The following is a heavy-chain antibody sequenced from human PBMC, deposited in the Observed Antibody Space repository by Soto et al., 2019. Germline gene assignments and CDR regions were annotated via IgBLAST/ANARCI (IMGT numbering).Heavy chain of an antibody. CDR1: GFSLSTSGMC. J-gene: IGHJ6*02. V-gene: IGHV2-70*01. D-gene: IGHD6-13*01. Sequence: SGPTLVNPTQTLTLTCTFSGFSLSTSGMCVSWIRQPPGKALEWLALIDWDDDKYYSTSLKTRLTISKDTSKNQVVLTMTNMDPVDTATYYCARIRSGSSSWYYYYGMDVWGQGTTVTVS. CDR2: IDWDDDK. CDR3: ARIRSGSSSWYYYYGMDV.